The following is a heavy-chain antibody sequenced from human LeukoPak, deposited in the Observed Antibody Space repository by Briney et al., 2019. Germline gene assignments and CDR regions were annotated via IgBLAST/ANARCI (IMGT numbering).Heavy chain of an antibody. J-gene: IGHJ6*03. CDR2: INPNSGGT. Sequence: GASVKVSCKASGYTFTDYYMHWVRQAPGQGLEWMGWINPNSGGTNYAQKFRGRVTMTRDTSISTAYMVLSSLRSDDSAIYYCAKDPEISISWYRRYMDVWGQGTTVTISS. D-gene: IGHD6-13*01. V-gene: IGHV1-2*02. CDR3: AKDPEISISWYRRYMDV. CDR1: GYTFTDYY.